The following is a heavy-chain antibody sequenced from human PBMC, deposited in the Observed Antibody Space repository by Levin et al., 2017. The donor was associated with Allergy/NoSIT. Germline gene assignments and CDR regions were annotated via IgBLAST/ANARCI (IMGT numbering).Heavy chain of an antibody. D-gene: IGHD2-8*02. Sequence: LHGVGQAQGKGLMWLSRIDGEGSNTKYVDSVKGRFSISRDNPKNMLYLQINSLTAEDTGVYFCARDIPGAGALDYWGHGTLVTVSS. CDR2: IDGEGSNT. V-gene: IGHV3-74*03. CDR3: ARDIPGAGALDY. J-gene: IGHJ4*01.